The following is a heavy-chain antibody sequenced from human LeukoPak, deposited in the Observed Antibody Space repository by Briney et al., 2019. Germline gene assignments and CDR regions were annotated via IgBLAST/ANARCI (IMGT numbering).Heavy chain of an antibody. J-gene: IGHJ4*02. CDR2: IYSGCTT. Sequence: GSLRLSCAASGFTVSNSHMSWVRQAPGKGLEWVSVIYSGCTTFYADSVKGRFTISRDNSKNTLFLQMNSLRVEDTAVYYCARDSTAVAGMGGDYWGQGTLVTVSS. CDR1: GFTVSNSH. CDR3: ARDSTAVAGMGGDY. D-gene: IGHD6-19*01. V-gene: IGHV3-66*01.